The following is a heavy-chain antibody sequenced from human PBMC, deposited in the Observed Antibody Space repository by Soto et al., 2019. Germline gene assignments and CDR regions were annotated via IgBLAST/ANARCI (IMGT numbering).Heavy chain of an antibody. D-gene: IGHD7-27*01. Sequence: PGGSLRLSCAASGFTFSNYGMHWVRQAPGKGLEWVAFIWYDGGNKYYAESVKGRFTISRDNSKNTLYLQMNSLRAEDTAVYYCARDGDVNTGFRKDYWGQGTLVTVSS. CDR2: IWYDGGNK. CDR3: ARDGDVNTGFRKDY. V-gene: IGHV3-33*01. J-gene: IGHJ4*02. CDR1: GFTFSNYG.